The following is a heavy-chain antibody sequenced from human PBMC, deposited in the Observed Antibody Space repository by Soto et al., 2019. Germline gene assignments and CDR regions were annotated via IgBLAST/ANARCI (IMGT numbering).Heavy chain of an antibody. CDR2: IYYSGST. Sequence: SETLSLTCTVSGGSISSGDYYWSWIRQPPGKGLEWIGYIYYSGSTYYNPSLKSRVTISVDTSKNQFSLKLSSVTAADTAVYHCARVALRAAAGAPIDYWGQGTLVTVSS. CDR3: ARVALRAAAGAPIDY. CDR1: GGSISSGDYY. D-gene: IGHD6-13*01. J-gene: IGHJ4*02. V-gene: IGHV4-30-4*01.